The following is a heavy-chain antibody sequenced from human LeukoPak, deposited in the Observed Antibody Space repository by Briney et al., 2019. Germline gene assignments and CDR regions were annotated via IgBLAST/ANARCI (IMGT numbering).Heavy chain of an antibody. J-gene: IGHJ3*02. Sequence: SETLSLTCTVSGDSINNYYWNWIRQPPGKGLEWIGYSYYSGSTNYNPSLTSRVTISIDTSKKHFSLKLSSVSAADAAVYYCARRRVLTGSSRGDAFDIWGQGTVVTVSS. CDR3: ARRRVLTGSSRGDAFDI. D-gene: IGHD3-9*01. CDR2: SYYSGST. V-gene: IGHV4-59*08. CDR1: GDSINNYY.